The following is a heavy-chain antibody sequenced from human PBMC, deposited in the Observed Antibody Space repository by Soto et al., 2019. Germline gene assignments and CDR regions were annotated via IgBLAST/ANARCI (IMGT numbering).Heavy chain of an antibody. V-gene: IGHV3-23*01. CDR3: AKTTVTRNSNYYVMDV. J-gene: IGHJ6*02. Sequence: GGSLRLSCAASGFTVSSYAMSWVRQAPGKGLEWVSAISGSGGSTYYADSVKGRFTISRDNSKNTLYLQMNSLRAEDTAVYYCAKTTVTRNSNYYVMDVWGQGTTVTVSS. CDR2: ISGSGGST. D-gene: IGHD4-17*01. CDR1: GFTVSSYA.